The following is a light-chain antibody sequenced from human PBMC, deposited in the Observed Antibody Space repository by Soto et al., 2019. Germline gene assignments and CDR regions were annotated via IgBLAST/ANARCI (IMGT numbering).Light chain of an antibody. CDR3: QQYESTPPT. CDR1: QSVLYSSNNKNY. V-gene: IGKV4-1*01. J-gene: IGKJ2*01. CDR2: WAS. Sequence: DIVMTQSPDSLAVSLGERATINCESSQSVLYSSNNKNYLAWYQQRPGQPPKLLIYWASTRESGVSDRFSGSGSGTDFTLTITSLQAEDVAVYYCQQYESTPPTFGQGTKLEIK.